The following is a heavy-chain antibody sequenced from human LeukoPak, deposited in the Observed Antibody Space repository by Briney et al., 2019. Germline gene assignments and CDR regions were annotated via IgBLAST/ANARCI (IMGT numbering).Heavy chain of an antibody. D-gene: IGHD2/OR15-2a*01. Sequence: GGSLRLSCAASGFTFSSYAMSWVRQAPGKGPEGVAYIKQDGSEKSYVDSVKGRFTVSRDNARNSLYLELNSLRDEDTAVYYCARGYGLSCASTTCAGAFDIWGQGTTVTVSS. CDR2: IKQDGSEK. CDR3: ARGYGLSCASTTCAGAFDI. V-gene: IGHV3-7*01. J-gene: IGHJ3*02. CDR1: GFTFSSYA.